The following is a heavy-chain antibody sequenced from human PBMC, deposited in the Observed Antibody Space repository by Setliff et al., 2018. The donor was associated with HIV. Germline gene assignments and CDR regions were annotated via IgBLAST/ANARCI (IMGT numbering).Heavy chain of an antibody. CDR3: AREPRTTMIRNAFDI. V-gene: IGHV4-38-2*02. D-gene: IGHD3-22*01. J-gene: IGHJ3*02. CDR2: IYNSGST. CDR1: GYSISSGFY. Sequence: SETLSLTCTVSGYSISSGFYWGWIRQPPGKGLGWIGNIYNSGSTYYNPSLKSRVTISVDTSKNQFSLKLSSVTAADTAVYYCAREPRTTMIRNAFDIWGQGALVTVSS.